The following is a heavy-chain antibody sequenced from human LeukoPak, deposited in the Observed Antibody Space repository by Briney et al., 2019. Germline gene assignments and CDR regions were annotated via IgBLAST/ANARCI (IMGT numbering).Heavy chain of an antibody. V-gene: IGHV3-15*01. CDR2: IKSRTDGGTT. Sequence: VGCLRLSCAASGFTFSSYGMHWVRQAPGKGREWVGRIKSRTDGGTTDYAALVKARFTISRDASKNTLYLRMNSLKTEDTAVYYCTTDRGYDFWSGYYMDVWGKGTTVSVSS. CDR3: TTDRGYDFWSGYYMDV. CDR1: GFTFSSYG. D-gene: IGHD3-3*01. J-gene: IGHJ6*03.